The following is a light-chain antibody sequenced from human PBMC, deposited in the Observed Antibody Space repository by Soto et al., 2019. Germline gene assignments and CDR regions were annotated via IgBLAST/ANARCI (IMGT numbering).Light chain of an antibody. Sequence: DIQLTQSPSFLSASVGDRVTITCRASQAISSYLAWFQQRPGKAPKVLIYAASTLQSGVPSRFSGSASGTEFTLTISSLQPEDCATYFCQQLKSYPWTFGQGTKEEIK. CDR2: AAS. V-gene: IGKV1-9*01. CDR3: QQLKSYPWT. J-gene: IGKJ1*01. CDR1: QAISSY.